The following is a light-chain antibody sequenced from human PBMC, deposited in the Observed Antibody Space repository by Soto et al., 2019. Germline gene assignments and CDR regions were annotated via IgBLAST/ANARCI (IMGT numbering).Light chain of an antibody. V-gene: IGKV3D-15*01. Sequence: EIVMTQSEATLSVSPGERATLSCRTSPSVSSNLAWYQQKPGQAPRLLIYGASTRATGIPARFSGSGSGTEFTLTISSLQSEDFAVYYCQQYNNWPPWTFGQGTKV. CDR2: GAS. CDR3: QQYNNWPPWT. CDR1: PSVSSN. J-gene: IGKJ1*01.